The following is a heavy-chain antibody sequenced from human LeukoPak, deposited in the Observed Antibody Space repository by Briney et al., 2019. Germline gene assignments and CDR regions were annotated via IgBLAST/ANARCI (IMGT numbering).Heavy chain of an antibody. D-gene: IGHD2-2*02. Sequence: PGGSLRLPCAASGFHFSSYAMSWVRQAPRKGLGWVSAIRCSGGCTYYADSLKGRFTISRDNSKNTLYLHMHSLRAEDTDVYYCAKIPPEYQLLYRQEGDYWGQGTLVTVSS. V-gene: IGHV3-23*01. CDR3: AKIPPEYQLLYRQEGDY. CDR1: GFHFSSYA. J-gene: IGHJ4*02. CDR2: IRCSGGCT.